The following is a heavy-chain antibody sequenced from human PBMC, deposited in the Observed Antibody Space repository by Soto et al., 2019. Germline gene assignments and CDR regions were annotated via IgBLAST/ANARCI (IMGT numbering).Heavy chain of an antibody. D-gene: IGHD2-15*01. J-gene: IGHJ5*02. Sequence: EVQLLESGGGLVQPGGSLRLSCAASGFTFSSYAMSWVRQAPGKGLEWVSAIGGSGFSTFYADSVKGWFTISRDNSKSTLFLQMNSLRAEDTAVYYCAKGRYCSGGSCFFDPWGQGTLVTVSS. CDR2: IGGSGFST. CDR3: AKGRYCSGGSCFFDP. CDR1: GFTFSSYA. V-gene: IGHV3-23*01.